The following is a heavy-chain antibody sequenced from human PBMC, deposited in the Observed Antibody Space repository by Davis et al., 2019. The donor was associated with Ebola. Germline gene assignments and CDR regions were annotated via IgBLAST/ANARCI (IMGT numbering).Heavy chain of an antibody. J-gene: IGHJ6*02. D-gene: IGHD2-2*02. CDR2: INPNSGGT. CDR3: ARDGGLGDIVVVPAAIIGYYYGMDV. V-gene: IGHV1-2*02. Sequence: ASVKVSCKASGYTFTGYFMHWVRQAPGQGLEWMGWINPNSGGTNYAQKFQGRVTMTRDTSISTAYMELSRLRSDDTAVYYCARDGGLGDIVVVPAAIIGYYYGMDVWGQGTTVTVSS. CDR1: GYTFTGYF.